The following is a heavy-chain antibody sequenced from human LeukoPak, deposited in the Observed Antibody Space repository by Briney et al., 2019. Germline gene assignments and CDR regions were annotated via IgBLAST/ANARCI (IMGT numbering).Heavy chain of an antibody. CDR3: ARDLDCSGGSCSSVS. J-gene: IGHJ4*02. CDR1: GFSVSDNY. CDR2: ISSSSSYI. V-gene: IGHV3-21*01. D-gene: IGHD2-15*01. Sequence: GGSLRLSCAASGFSVSDNYMTWVRQAPGKGLEWVSSISSSSSYIYSADSVKGRFTISRDNAKNSLYLQMNSLRAEDTAVYYCARDLDCSGGSCSSVSWGQGTLVTVSS.